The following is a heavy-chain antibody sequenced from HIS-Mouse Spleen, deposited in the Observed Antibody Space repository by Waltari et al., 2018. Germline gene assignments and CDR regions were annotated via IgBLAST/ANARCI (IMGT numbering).Heavy chain of an antibody. D-gene: IGHD6-6*01. CDR1: VFTFSIYA. CDR3: ASHHIAALDY. J-gene: IGHJ4*02. CDR2: ISYDGSNK. Sequence: QVQLVESAGGVVQHGRPWRLSCAATVFTFSIYAMHWVRQAPGKGLEWVEVISYDGSNKFYADSVKGRFTISRDNSKNTLYLQMNSLSAEDTAVYYCASHHIAALDYWGQGTLVTVSS. V-gene: IGHV3-30-3*01.